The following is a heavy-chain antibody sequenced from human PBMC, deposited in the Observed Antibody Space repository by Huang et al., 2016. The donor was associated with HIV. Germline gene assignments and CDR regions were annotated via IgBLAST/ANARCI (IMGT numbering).Heavy chain of an antibody. V-gene: IGHV3-23*01. Sequence: EVQLLESGGGLAQPGGSLRLSCTASGFTFGSYALNWVRQGPGKGVGGVAGTTGSGGSTYYANSVKGRFTISRDNSKNTLYLQMNSLRAEDTALYYCAKHLGGRRGFTFIVLFGAFDMWGQGTMVTVSS. J-gene: IGHJ3*02. CDR3: AKHLGGRRGFTFIVLFGAFDM. CDR2: TTGSGGST. D-gene: IGHD3-22*01. CDR1: GFTFGSYA.